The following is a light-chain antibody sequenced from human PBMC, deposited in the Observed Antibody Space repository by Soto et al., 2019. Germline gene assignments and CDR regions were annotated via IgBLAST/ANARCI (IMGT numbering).Light chain of an antibody. V-gene: IGLV2-14*01. Sequence: QSALTQPASVPGSPGQSITIPCTGTSSDVGHSNFVSWYQQHPGKAPKLMIYEVSNRPSGVSNRFSGSKSGNTASLTISGLHAEDEADYYCASYTSSRSVVFGGGTKVTVL. J-gene: IGLJ2*01. CDR2: EVS. CDR3: ASYTSSRSVV. CDR1: SSDVGHSNF.